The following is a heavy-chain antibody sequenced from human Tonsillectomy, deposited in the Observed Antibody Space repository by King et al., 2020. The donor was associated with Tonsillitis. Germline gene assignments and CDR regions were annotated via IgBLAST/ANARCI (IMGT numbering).Heavy chain of an antibody. CDR3: AKLPHSSGWSSPFDY. CDR1: GFTFSSYA. V-gene: IGHV3-23*04. D-gene: IGHD6-19*01. Sequence: VQLVESGGGLVQPGGSLRLSCAASGFTFSSYAMGWVRQAPGKGLEWVSTISGSSYRTYSPDSVKGRFTISRDNSNHTLYLQMHSLRPEDTALYYCAKLPHSSGWSSPFDYWGQGTLVTVSS. J-gene: IGHJ4*02. CDR2: ISGSSYRT.